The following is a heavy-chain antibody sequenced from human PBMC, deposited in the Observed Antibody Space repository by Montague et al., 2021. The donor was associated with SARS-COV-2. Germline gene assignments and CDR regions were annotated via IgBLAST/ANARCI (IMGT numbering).Heavy chain of an antibody. CDR2: ISYDGGNK. V-gene: IGHV3-30-3*01. J-gene: IGHJ5*02. D-gene: IGHD3-22*01. Sequence: SLRLSCAASGFTFSSYAMHWVRQAPGKGLERVAVISYDGGNKYYADSVKGRFTISRDNSKNTLYLQMNSLRAEDTAVYYCARDRRYYDSSVYPGVAYNWFDPWGQGTLVTVSS. CDR3: ARDRRYYDSSVYPGVAYNWFDP. CDR1: GFTFSSYA.